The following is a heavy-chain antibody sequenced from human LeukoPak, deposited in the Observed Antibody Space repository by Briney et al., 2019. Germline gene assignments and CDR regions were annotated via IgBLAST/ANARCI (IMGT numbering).Heavy chain of an antibody. J-gene: IGHJ4*02. D-gene: IGHD1-14*01. CDR1: GGSISSYY. Sequence: SETLSLTCTVSGGSISSYYWSWIRQPPGKGLEWIGYIYYSGSTNYNPSLKSRVTISVDTSKNQFSLKLSSVTAADTAVYYCARHLYKVHDFDFWGQGTLVTVSS. CDR2: IYYSGST. V-gene: IGHV4-59*08. CDR3: ARHLYKVHDFDF.